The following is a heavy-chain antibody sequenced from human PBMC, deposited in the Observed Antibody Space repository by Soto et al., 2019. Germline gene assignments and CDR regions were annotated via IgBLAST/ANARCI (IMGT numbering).Heavy chain of an antibody. CDR3: AKGHSLHFVASMVET. CDR2: ITLEVGNT. CDR1: GFTFDDFA. V-gene: IGHV3-43D*04. D-gene: IGHD2-21*01. J-gene: IGHJ5*01. Sequence: WGSPRLSCVATGFTFDDFAMHWVRQSPGKGLEWISLITLEVGNTFYADSVKGRFSISRDNGKNSIYLHMNSLRPEDSAFYYWAKGHSLHFVASMVETWRDGTFVLVSP.